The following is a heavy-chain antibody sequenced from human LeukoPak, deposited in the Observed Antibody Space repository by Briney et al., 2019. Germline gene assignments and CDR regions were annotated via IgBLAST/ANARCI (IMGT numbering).Heavy chain of an antibody. Sequence: GGSLRLSCAASGFTFSGYIMNWVRQAPGKGLEWVSFICTSGNTIYYADSVKGRFTVSMDNAKNSLYLQMNSLRAEDTAVYYCARDQWLDYWGRGTLVTVSS. CDR3: ARDQWLDY. D-gene: IGHD6-19*01. J-gene: IGHJ4*02. CDR2: ICTSGNTI. V-gene: IGHV3-48*01. CDR1: GFTFSGYI.